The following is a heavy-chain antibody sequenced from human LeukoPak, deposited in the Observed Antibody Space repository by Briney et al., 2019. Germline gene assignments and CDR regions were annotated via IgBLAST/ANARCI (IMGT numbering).Heavy chain of an antibody. CDR1: GFTFTSIA. Sequence: GGSQRLSCAASGFTFTSIAMTWVRQAPGKGLEWVSTVRGTGDSTHYADSVKGRFIISRDKSKNMLYLQMNGLRAEDTAIYYCAKGQELDDGVFDSWGQGTLVTVSS. CDR2: VRGTGDST. V-gene: IGHV3-23*01. D-gene: IGHD1-1*01. CDR3: AKGQELDDGVFDS. J-gene: IGHJ4*02.